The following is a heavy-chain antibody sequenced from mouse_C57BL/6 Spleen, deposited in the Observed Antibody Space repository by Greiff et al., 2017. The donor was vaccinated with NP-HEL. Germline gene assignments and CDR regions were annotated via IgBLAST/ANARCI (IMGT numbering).Heavy chain of an antibody. CDR2: IDPETGGT. V-gene: IGHV1-15*01. CDR1: GYTFTDYE. Sequence: QVQLQQSGAELVRPGASVTLSCKASGYTFTDYEMHWVKQTPVHGLEWIGAIDPETGGTAYNQKFKGKVILTADKSSSTAYMELRSLTSEDSAVYYCTSYYAMDYWGQGTSVTVSS. CDR3: TSYYAMDY. J-gene: IGHJ4*01.